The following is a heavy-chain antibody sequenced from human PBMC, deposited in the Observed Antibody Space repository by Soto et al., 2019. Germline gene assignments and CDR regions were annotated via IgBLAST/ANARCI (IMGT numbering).Heavy chain of an antibody. V-gene: IGHV4-30-4*01. CDR3: ARMRPGDFDIVVVPAAYDGSWGAFDI. Sequence: SETLSLTCTVSGGSISSGDYYWSWIRQPPGKGLEWIGYIYYSGSTYYNPSLKSRVTISVDTSKNQFSLKLGSVTAADTAVYYCARMRPGDFDIVVVPAAYDGSWGAFDIWGQGTMVTVSS. J-gene: IGHJ3*02. CDR2: IYYSGST. D-gene: IGHD2-2*01. CDR1: GGSISSGDYY.